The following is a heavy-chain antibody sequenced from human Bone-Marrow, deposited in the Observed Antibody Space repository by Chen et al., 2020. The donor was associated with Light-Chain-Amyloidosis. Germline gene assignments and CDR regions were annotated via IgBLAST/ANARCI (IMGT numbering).Heavy chain of an antibody. CDR1: GASINSRSYY. Sequence: QPQLQESGPGLVSPSETLSLTCTVSGASINSRSYYWGWIRQSPGKGLEWIATMYYGGTTYYNPYLKSRLTLYVDTSKNQFSLKLSSVTAADTAVYYCASGGDWLPTRWNCFDPWGQGTLVTISS. CDR3: ASGGDWLPTRWNCFDP. V-gene: IGHV4-39*01. J-gene: IGHJ5*02. CDR2: MYYGGTT. D-gene: IGHD3-9*01.